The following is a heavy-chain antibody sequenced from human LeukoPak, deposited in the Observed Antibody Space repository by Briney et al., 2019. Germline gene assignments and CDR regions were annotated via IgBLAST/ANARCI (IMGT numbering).Heavy chain of an antibody. Sequence: LEASVKVSCKASGYTFTGYYIHWVRQAPGQGLEWMGWINPSSGDTNYAQRFQDRVTMTRDTSISTAYMELSRLGSDDTAVYYCARDYGSLMATGDYWGQGTLVTVSS. CDR2: INPSSGDT. V-gene: IGHV1-2*03. J-gene: IGHJ4*02. CDR1: GYTFTGYY. CDR3: ARDYGSLMATGDY. D-gene: IGHD5-24*01.